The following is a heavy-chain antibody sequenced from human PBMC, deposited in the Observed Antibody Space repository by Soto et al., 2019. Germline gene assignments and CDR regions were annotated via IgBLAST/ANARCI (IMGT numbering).Heavy chain of an antibody. CDR3: ARDHFASGSPSAFDI. CDR2: TYLDGRS. V-gene: IGHV3-66*01. J-gene: IGHJ3*02. D-gene: IGHD3-10*01. CDR1: GFTVSSNY. Sequence: EVQLVESGGGLVEPGGSLRLSCAASGFTVSSNYMTWVRQAPGKGLEWVSVTYLDGRSFYADSVKDRFSISRDNSKNTLYLQLSSLRAEDTAVYYCARDHFASGSPSAFDIWGQGTMVTVSS.